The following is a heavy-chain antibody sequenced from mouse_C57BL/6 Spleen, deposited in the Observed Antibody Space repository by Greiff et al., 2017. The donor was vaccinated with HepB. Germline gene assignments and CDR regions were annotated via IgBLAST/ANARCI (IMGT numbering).Heavy chain of an antibody. CDR1: GYTFTDYY. D-gene: IGHD3-3*01. V-gene: IGHV1-26*01. Sequence: EVQLQQSGTEPVKPGASVKISCKASGYTFTDYYMNWVKQSHGKSLEWIGDINPNNGGTSYNQKFKGKATLTVDKASSTAYMELRSLTSEDSAVYYCASKGLDYWGQGTTLTVSS. CDR3: ASKGLDY. CDR2: INPNNGGT. J-gene: IGHJ2*01.